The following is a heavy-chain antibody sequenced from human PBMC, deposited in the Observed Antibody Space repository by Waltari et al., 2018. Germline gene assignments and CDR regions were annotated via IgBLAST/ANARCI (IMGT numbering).Heavy chain of an antibody. D-gene: IGHD6-19*01. Sequence: QVQLVQSGAEVKKPGSSVKVSCKASGGTFSSYAISWVRQAPGQGLEWMGGIIPILGIANYAQKFQGRVTITADESTSTAYMELSSLGSEDTAVYYCARVWQWPDEFDYWGQGTLVTVSS. CDR3: ARVWQWPDEFDY. J-gene: IGHJ4*02. CDR1: GGTFSSYA. V-gene: IGHV1-69*04. CDR2: IIPILGIA.